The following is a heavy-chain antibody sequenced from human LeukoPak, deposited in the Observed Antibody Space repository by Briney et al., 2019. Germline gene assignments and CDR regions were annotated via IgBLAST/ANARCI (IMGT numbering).Heavy chain of an antibody. Sequence: GGSLRLSCAASGFTFSSYWMNWVRQAPGKGLEWVANIKQDGSEKYYVDSVKGRFTISRDNAKNSLYLQMNSLRAEDTAVYYCAKDRHYESNVLGYWGQGTLVTVSS. V-gene: IGHV3-7*01. CDR2: IKQDGSEK. J-gene: IGHJ4*02. CDR1: GFTFSSYW. CDR3: AKDRHYESNVLGY. D-gene: IGHD3-22*01.